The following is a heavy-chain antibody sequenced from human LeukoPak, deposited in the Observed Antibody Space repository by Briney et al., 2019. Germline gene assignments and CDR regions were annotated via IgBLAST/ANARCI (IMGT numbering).Heavy chain of an antibody. CDR1: GGSISSGDYY. D-gene: IGHD3-16*01. Sequence: SETLSLTCTVSGGSISSGDYYWSWIRQPPGKGLEWIGYIFYSGSTYYNPSLKSRVTISVDTSKNQFSLKLSSVTAADTAVYYCARVLGAYYYYGMDVWGQGTTVTVSS. V-gene: IGHV4-30-4*01. CDR3: ARVLGAYYYYGMDV. J-gene: IGHJ6*02. CDR2: IFYSGST.